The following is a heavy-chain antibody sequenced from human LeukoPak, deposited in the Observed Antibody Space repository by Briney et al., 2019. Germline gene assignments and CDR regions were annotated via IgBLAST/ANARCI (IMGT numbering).Heavy chain of an antibody. J-gene: IGHJ5*02. CDR2: MNPNSGNT. CDR1: GYTFTSYD. CDR3: ARGDYYGAGSYLFA. Sequence: ASVKVSCKASGYTFTSYDINWVRQATGQGREWMGWMNPNSGNTGYAQKFQGRVTMTRNTSISTAYMELSSLRSEDTAAYYCARGDYYGAGSYLFAWGQGNLVTVSS. V-gene: IGHV1-8*01. D-gene: IGHD3-10*01.